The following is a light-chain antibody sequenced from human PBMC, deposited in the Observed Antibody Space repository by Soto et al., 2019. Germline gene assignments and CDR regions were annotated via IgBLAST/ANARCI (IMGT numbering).Light chain of an antibody. CDR1: SSNIGRNY. Sequence: QSVLTQSPSASGTPGQRVTISCSGSSSNIGRNYVSWYQQLPGTAPKLLIFSSNQRPSGVPDRFSGSKSGTTASLAISGLQSEDEGDYYCAAWDDNLSGLYVFGTGTKVTVL. J-gene: IGLJ1*01. CDR2: SSN. CDR3: AAWDDNLSGLYV. V-gene: IGLV1-47*02.